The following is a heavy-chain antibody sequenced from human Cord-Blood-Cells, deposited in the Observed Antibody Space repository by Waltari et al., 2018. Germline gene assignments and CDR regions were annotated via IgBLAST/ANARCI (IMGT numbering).Heavy chain of an antibody. CDR3: ARTRITMVQGVIFAFDI. CDR1: GYTFTSYA. CDR2: INAGNCNT. V-gene: IGHV1-3*01. Sequence: QVQLVQSGAEVKKPGASVKVSCKATGYTFTSYAMHWVRQAPGQRLEWMGWINAGNCNTKYSQKFQGRVTITRDTSASTAYMELSSLRSEDTAVYYCARTRITMVQGVIFAFDIWGQGTMVTVSS. D-gene: IGHD3-10*01. J-gene: IGHJ3*02.